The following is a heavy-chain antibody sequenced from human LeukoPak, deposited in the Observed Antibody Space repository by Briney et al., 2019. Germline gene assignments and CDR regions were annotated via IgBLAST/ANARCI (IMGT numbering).Heavy chain of an antibody. CDR1: AYSSTSYS. D-gene: IGHD4/OR15-4a*01. J-gene: IGHJ3*02. V-gene: IGHV5-51*01. CDR3: ASPANPHDAFDI. Sequence: GESLKISCKAFAYSSTSYSICWLRQMPEKALEWMGIICPGDSDTSSNSSFQLQGTISAAMSISTAYLQWSILKASDTAMYYCASPANPHDAFDIWGQGTMVTVSS. CDR2: ICPGDSDT.